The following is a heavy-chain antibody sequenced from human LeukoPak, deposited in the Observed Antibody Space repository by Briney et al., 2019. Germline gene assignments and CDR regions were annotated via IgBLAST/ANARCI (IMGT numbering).Heavy chain of an antibody. D-gene: IGHD3-22*01. J-gene: IGHJ4*02. V-gene: IGHV3-30*02. CDR1: GFTFSSYG. CDR3: AKDFGRYYDNSGYYPSYYFDY. CDR2: IRYDGSNK. Sequence: GGSLRLSCAASGFTFSSYGMHWVRQAPGKGLEWVAFIRYDGSNKYYADSVKGRFTISRDNSKNTLYLQMNSLRAEDTAVYYCAKDFGRYYDNSGYYPSYYFDYWGQGTLVTVSS.